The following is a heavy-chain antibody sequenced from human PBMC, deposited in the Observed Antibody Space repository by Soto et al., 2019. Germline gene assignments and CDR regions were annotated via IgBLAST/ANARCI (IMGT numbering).Heavy chain of an antibody. J-gene: IGHJ5*02. V-gene: IGHV4-61*08. D-gene: IGHD2-8*02. CDR1: GGSITRGGYC. CDR3: ARAKITGLFDP. Sequence: ASETLSLTCTVSGGSITRGGYCWSWIWQPPGRGLEWIAEIYYSGKSNYNPSLKSRVTLSVDKSKNQFSLNLTSVTAADTAVYYCARAKITGLFDPWGPGTLVTVSS. CDR2: IYYSGKS.